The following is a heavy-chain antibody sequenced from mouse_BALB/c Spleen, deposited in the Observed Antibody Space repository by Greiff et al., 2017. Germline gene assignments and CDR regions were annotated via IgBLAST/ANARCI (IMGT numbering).Heavy chain of an antibody. J-gene: IGHJ2*01. V-gene: IGHV2-6-7*01. Sequence: QVQLKESGPGLVAPSQSLSITCTVSGFSLTGYGVNWVRQPPGKGLEWLGMIWGDGSTDYNSALKSRLSISKDNSKSQVFLKMNSLQTDDTARYYCAREAYYRYGFDNWGQGTTLTVSS. CDR1: GFSLTGYG. CDR3: AREAYYRYGFDN. CDR2: IWGDGST. D-gene: IGHD2-14*01.